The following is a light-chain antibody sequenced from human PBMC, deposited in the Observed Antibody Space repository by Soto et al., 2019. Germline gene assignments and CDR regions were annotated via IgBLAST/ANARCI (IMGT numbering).Light chain of an antibody. Sequence: EIVLSQYPATLSLSPGERATVSCRASQSVSNNLGWYQQKAGQAPRLLIYDASNRATGIPARFSGSGSGTDFTLTISSLAPEDFAVYYCQHGGTFGQGTRLEIK. CDR1: QSVSNN. V-gene: IGKV3-11*01. CDR3: QHGGT. J-gene: IGKJ5*01. CDR2: DAS.